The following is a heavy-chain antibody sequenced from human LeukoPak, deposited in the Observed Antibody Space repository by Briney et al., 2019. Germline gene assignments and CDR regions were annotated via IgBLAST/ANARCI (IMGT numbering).Heavy chain of an antibody. V-gene: IGHV3-30*02. CDR1: GFTFSSYW. CDR3: ARDSSSWYTEYFQH. CDR2: IRYDGSNK. J-gene: IGHJ1*01. Sequence: PGGSLRLSCAASGFTFSSYWMHWVRQAPGKGLEWVAFIRYDGSNKYYADSVKGRFTISRDNSKNTLYLQMNSLRAEDTAVYYCARDSSSWYTEYFQHWGQGTLVTVSS. D-gene: IGHD6-13*01.